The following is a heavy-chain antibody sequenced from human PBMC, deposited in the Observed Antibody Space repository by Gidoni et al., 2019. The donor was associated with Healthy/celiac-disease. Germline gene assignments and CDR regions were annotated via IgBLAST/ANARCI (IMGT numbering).Heavy chain of an antibody. CDR1: GFTSSSYW. CDR2: INSDGSSP. Sequence: EVQLVESGGGLVQPGGSLRLSCAASGFTSSSYWMHWVRQAPGKGLVWVSRINSDGSSPSYADSVKCRFTISRDNAKNTLYLQMNSLRAEDTAVYYCAREYRQGGHAFDIWGQGTMVAVSS. CDR3: AREYRQGGHAFDI. V-gene: IGHV3-74*01. J-gene: IGHJ3*02. D-gene: IGHD3-16*01.